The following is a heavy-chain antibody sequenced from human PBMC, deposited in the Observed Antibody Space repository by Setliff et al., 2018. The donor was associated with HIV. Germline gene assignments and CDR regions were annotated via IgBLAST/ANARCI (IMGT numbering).Heavy chain of an antibody. CDR3: ARVSGYYSFDAFDI. CDR1: GFTFTSSA. CDR2: IVVGSGNT. D-gene: IGHD3-22*01. V-gene: IGHV1-58*01. J-gene: IGHJ3*02. Sequence: GASVKVSCKASGFTFTSSAVQWVRQARGQRLEWIGWIVVGSGNTNYAQKFQERVTITRDMSTSTAYMELSSLRSEDTAVYYCARVSGYYSFDAFDIWGQGTMVTVSS.